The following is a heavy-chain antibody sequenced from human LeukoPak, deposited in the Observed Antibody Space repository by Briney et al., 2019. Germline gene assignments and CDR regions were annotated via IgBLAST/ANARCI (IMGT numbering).Heavy chain of an antibody. CDR1: GFAFSTYW. CDR3: AKIGAMVRGVIGNYYYYYYMDV. Sequence: GGSLRLSCAASGFAFSTYWMSWVRQTPGKGLEWVAIIKQDGSEKYYGDSVKGRFTISRDNAKTSLYLEMNSLRAEDTAVYYCAKIGAMVRGVIGNYYYYYYMDVWGKGTTVTISS. V-gene: IGHV3-7*01. D-gene: IGHD3-10*01. CDR2: IKQDGSEK. J-gene: IGHJ6*03.